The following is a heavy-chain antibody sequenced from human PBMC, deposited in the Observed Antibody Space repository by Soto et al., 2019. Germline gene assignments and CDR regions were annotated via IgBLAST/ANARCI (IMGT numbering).Heavy chain of an antibody. D-gene: IGHD3-3*01. Sequence: EVQLLESGGGLVQPGGSLRLSCAASGFTFSSYAMSWVRQAPGKGLEWVSAISGSGGSTYYADSVKGRFTISRDNSKNTLYLQMNSLRAEDTAVYYCAKDDASFSDCWSGYSRGGYFYYYGMDVWGQGTTVTVSS. V-gene: IGHV3-23*01. CDR3: AKDDASFSDCWSGYSRGGYFYYYGMDV. CDR1: GFTFSSYA. J-gene: IGHJ6*02. CDR2: ISGSGGST.